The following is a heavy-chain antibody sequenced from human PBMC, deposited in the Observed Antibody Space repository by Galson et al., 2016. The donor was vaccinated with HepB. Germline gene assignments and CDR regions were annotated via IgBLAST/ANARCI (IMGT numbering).Heavy chain of an antibody. Sequence: SLRLSCAASGFTFDNYTMHWVRQAPGKGLEWVSLITSDGGVTYYADSVQGRFTISRDNSKNTLYLQMNSLRAEDSAFYYCAKDQGTNFYYYGMDVWGQGTTVTVSS. CDR2: ITSDGGVT. J-gene: IGHJ6*02. CDR3: AKDQGTNFYYYGMDV. D-gene: IGHD1-1*01. CDR1: GFTFDNYT. V-gene: IGHV3-43*01.